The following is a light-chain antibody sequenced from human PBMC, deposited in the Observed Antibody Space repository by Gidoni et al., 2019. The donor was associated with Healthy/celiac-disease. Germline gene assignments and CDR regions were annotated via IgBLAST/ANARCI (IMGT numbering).Light chain of an antibody. V-gene: IGLV2-14*03. J-gene: IGLJ3*02. Sequence: QSALTQPASVSGSPGQSITISCTVTSSDVGGYNYVSWYQHHPGKAPKIMIYDVSNRPSVVSIRFSGSKSGNTASLTISGLQAEDEADYYCSSYTSSSTRVVGGGTKLTVL. CDR1: SSDVGGYNY. CDR2: DVS. CDR3: SSYTSSSTRV.